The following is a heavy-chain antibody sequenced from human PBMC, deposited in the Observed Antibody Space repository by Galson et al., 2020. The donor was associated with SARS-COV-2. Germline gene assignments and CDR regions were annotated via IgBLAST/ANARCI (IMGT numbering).Heavy chain of an antibody. Sequence: SETLSLTCTVSGDSIRRGSYFWSWVRQPAGKGLEWIGHIYSSGSTNFNPSLKSRVAISVDTSKNQFSLRLSSVTAADTAVYYCARGRLASSARLEYWGQGTLVTVSS. V-gene: IGHV4-61*09. D-gene: IGHD3-3*02. CDR1: GDSIRRGSYF. CDR2: IYSSGST. CDR3: ARGRLASSARLEY. J-gene: IGHJ4*02.